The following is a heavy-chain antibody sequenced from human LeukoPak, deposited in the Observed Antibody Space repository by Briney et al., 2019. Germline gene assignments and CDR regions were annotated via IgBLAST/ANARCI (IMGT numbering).Heavy chain of an antibody. CDR3: AKVKITPNREYYFDY. CDR1: DGSVSGGSYH. J-gene: IGHJ4*02. Sequence: SETLSLICTVSDGSVSGGSYHWGWIRQPPGRGLEWIGSIYYNGSTYYNPSLKSRVTISVDTSKNQFSLKLSSVTAADTAVYYCAKVKITPNREYYFDYWGQGTLVTVSS. V-gene: IGHV4-39*07. CDR2: IYYNGST. D-gene: IGHD3-16*01.